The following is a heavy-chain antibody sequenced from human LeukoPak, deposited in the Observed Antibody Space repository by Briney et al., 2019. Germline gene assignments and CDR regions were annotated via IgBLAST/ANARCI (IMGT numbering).Heavy chain of an antibody. CDR2: ISSSSSTI. CDR3: ARDQGSSWEPDYYCYYMDV. D-gene: IGHD6-13*01. V-gene: IGHV3-48*04. J-gene: IGHJ6*03. CDR1: GFTFSSYS. Sequence: GGSLRLSCAASGFTFSSYSMNWVRQAPGKGLEWVSYISSSSSTIYYADSVKGRFTISRDNAKNSLYLQMNSLRAEDTAVYYFARDQGSSWEPDYYCYYMDVWGKGTTVTVSS.